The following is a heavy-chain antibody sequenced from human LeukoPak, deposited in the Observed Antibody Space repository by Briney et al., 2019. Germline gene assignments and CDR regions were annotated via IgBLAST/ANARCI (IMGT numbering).Heavy chain of an antibody. Sequence: GGSLRLSCAASGFIFRSHGMNWVRQAPGKGLEWVSGISPSGDITYYADSVKGRFTISRDNSKNTVYLQMDSLRFEDTAVYYCAKDLVGAYYFDYWGQGTLVTVSS. CDR1: GFIFRSHG. J-gene: IGHJ4*02. D-gene: IGHD1-26*01. V-gene: IGHV3-23*01. CDR3: AKDLVGAYYFDY. CDR2: ISPSGDIT.